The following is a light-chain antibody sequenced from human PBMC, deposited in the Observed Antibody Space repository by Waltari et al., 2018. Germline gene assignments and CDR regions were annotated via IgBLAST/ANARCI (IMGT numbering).Light chain of an antibody. CDR1: SSDVGSYNF. Sequence: QSALTQPASVSGSPGQSITISCTGTSSDVGSYNFVTWYQQHPGKAPKLMFYEASKRPSGVSNRFSGSKSGNTASLTISGLQAEDEADYYCCSYTTSDTFVFGGGTKLTVL. CDR3: CSYTTSDTFV. CDR2: EAS. J-gene: IGLJ2*01. V-gene: IGLV2-23*02.